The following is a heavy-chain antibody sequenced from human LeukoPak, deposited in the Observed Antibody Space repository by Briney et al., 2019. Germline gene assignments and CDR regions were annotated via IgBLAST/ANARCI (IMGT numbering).Heavy chain of an antibody. CDR3: ARDRTAYDILTGYPSDAFDI. CDR2: ISSSSSYI. J-gene: IGHJ3*02. Sequence: GGSPRLSCAAAEFTFSSYSMNWVRQAPGKGLEWVSSISSSSSYIYYADSVKGRFTISRDNAKKSLYLQMNSLRAEDTAVYYFARDRTAYDILTGYPSDAFDIWGQGTMVTVSS. V-gene: IGHV3-21*01. CDR1: EFTFSSYS. D-gene: IGHD3-9*01.